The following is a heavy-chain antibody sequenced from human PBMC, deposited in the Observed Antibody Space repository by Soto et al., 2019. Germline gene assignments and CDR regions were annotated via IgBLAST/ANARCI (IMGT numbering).Heavy chain of an antibody. D-gene: IGHD6-19*01. V-gene: IGHV3-74*01. Sequence: GGSLRLSCAVSGLTFSSKWMHWVRQAPGKGLVWVSLISGDGGNTNYADSVKGRFTISRDNAKNTLYLQMNSLRAEDTAVYYCVSDVAVAATHWGQGTLVTVSS. CDR2: ISGDGGNT. CDR3: VSDVAVAATH. J-gene: IGHJ4*02. CDR1: GLTFSSKW.